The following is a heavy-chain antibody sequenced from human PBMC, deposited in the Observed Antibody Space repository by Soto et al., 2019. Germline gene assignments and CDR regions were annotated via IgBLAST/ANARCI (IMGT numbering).Heavy chain of an antibody. D-gene: IGHD2-2*02. J-gene: IGHJ4*02. V-gene: IGHV1-18*01. CDR2: ISAYNGNT. CDR3: ARSHWQSAYIEGFDF. CDR1: DYTFTSHG. Sequence: QVQLVQSGSELKKPGASVRVSCKTFDYTFTSHGIGWVRQAPGQGLEWMGWISAYNGNTNYAQKFQGRVTLTTDTSTTTAYMDLRSLRSDDTAVYYCARSHWQSAYIEGFDFWGQGTLVTVSS.